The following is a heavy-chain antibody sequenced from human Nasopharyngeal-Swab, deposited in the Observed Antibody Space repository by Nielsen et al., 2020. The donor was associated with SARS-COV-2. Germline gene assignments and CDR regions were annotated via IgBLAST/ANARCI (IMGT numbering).Heavy chain of an antibody. CDR3: ARVSRYYYMDV. CDR2: IYYSGST. V-gene: IGHV4-31*02. J-gene: IGHJ6*03. Sequence: RQAPGKGLEWTGYIYYSGSTYYNPSLKSRVTISVDTSKNQFSLKLSSVTAADTAVYYCARVSRYYYMDVWGKGTTVTVSS.